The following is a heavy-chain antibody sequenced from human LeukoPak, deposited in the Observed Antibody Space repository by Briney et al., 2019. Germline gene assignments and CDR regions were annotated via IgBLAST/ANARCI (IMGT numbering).Heavy chain of an antibody. J-gene: IGHJ4*02. Sequence: GGSLRLSCAASGFTFSSYNMNWVRQAPGKGLEWVSYISSYSSTMYYADSVKGRFTISRDNAKNSLYLQMNSLRAEDTAVYYCARGHYYDSSGSKWGFDYWGQGTLVTVSS. CDR3: ARGHYYDSSGSKWGFDY. V-gene: IGHV3-48*01. CDR1: GFTFSSYN. CDR2: ISSYSSTM. D-gene: IGHD3-22*01.